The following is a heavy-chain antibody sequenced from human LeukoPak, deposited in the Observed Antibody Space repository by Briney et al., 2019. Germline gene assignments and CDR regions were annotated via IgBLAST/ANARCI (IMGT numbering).Heavy chain of an antibody. Sequence: SGGSLRLSCAASGFTFDDYGMSWVRQGPGKGLEWVSGINWKGGNTGYADSVKGRFTIFRDNAKNSLYLEMDSLRVEDTALYYCARTSDGNWFDPWGQGTLVTVSS. J-gene: IGHJ5*02. D-gene: IGHD1-26*01. CDR3: ARTSDGNWFDP. CDR2: INWKGGNT. V-gene: IGHV3-20*04. CDR1: GFTFDDYG.